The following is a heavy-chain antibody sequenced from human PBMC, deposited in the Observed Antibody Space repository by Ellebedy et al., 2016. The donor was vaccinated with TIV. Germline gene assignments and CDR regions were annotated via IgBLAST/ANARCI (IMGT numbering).Heavy chain of an antibody. V-gene: IGHV3-21*04. J-gene: IGHJ4*02. Sequence: GGSLRLXXAASGFTFSSYSMNWVRQAPGKGLEWVSSISSSSSYIYYADSVKGRFTISRDNSKNTLYLQMNSLRAEDTAVYYCARENPLRPNWGQGTLVTVSS. CDR2: ISSSSSYI. D-gene: IGHD6-6*01. CDR1: GFTFSSYS. CDR3: ARENPLRPN.